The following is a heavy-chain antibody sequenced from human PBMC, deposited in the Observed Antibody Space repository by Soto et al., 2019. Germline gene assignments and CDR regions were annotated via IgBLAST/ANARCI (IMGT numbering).Heavy chain of an antibody. CDR2: IYYSGST. J-gene: IGHJ5*02. V-gene: IGHV4-31*03. CDR1: GGSISSGGYH. CDR3: ARVQNWFDP. Sequence: SETLSLTCTVSGGSISSGGYHWSWIRQHPGKGLEWIGYIYYSGSTYYNTSLKSRVTISVDTSKNQFSLKLSSVTDADTAVYYCARVQNWFDPWGKGTLVTVSS.